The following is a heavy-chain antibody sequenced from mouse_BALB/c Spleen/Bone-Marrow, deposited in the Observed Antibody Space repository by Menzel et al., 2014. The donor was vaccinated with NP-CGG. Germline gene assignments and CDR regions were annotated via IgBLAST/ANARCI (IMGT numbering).Heavy chain of an antibody. CDR3: ARVTTDWYFDV. CDR1: GYSFTGYF. D-gene: IGHD1-1*01. Sequence: VQLQQPGPELVKPGASVKISCKASGYSFTGYFMNWVIQSHGKSLEWIGRINPYNGDSFYNQKFKGKATLTVDKSSSTAHMELQSLASEDSAVYYCARVTTDWYFDVWGAGTTVTVSS. CDR2: INPYNGDS. J-gene: IGHJ1*01. V-gene: IGHV1-20*02.